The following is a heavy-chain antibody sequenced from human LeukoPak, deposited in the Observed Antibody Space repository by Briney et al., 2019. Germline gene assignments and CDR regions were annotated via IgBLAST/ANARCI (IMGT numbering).Heavy chain of an antibody. CDR3: ARGYYYGSGSYITPLFDY. D-gene: IGHD3-10*01. CDR1: GFTFSDYY. CDR2: ISSSRSTI. Sequence: PGGSLRLSCAASGFTFSDYYMSWIRQAPGKGLEWVSYISSSRSTIYYADSVKGRFTISRDNAKDSLYLQMNSVRAEDTAVYYCARGYYYGSGSYITPLFDYWGQGTLVTVSS. J-gene: IGHJ4*02. V-gene: IGHV3-11*01.